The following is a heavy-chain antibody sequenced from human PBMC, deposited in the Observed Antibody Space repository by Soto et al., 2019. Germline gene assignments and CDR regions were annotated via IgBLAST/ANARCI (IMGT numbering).Heavy chain of an antibody. J-gene: IGHJ5*02. V-gene: IGHV1-8*01. CDR1: RYTFSSYT. CDR3: ARGGRYLEWFPWFDP. CDR2: MNPNSGDK. D-gene: IGHD3-3*01. Sequence: ASVKASCKASRYTFSSYTMCWVRQAKVQGLEWMGWMNPNSGDKGYAQKFLDRVTMTRDTTIRTAYLELGTLTSEATAVYYCARGGRYLEWFPWFDPWGQGTLVTVSS.